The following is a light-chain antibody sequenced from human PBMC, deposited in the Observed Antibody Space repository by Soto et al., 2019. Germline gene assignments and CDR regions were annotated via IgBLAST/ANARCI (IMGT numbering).Light chain of an antibody. J-gene: IGLJ1*01. CDR3: TSYTVTTLHYV. CDR1: SSDIKSENY. Sequence: QSVLTQPASVSGSPGQSITISCSGTSSDIKSENYVSWYRQHPGEGPQLIIYDVAKRPPGVSNRFSGSKSGNTASLIISGLQAEDEADYYCTSYTVTTLHYVLGTGTKVTVL. CDR2: DVA. V-gene: IGLV2-14*03.